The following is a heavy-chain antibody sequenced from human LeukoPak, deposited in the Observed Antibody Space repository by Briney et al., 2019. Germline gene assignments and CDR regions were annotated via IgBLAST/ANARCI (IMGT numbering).Heavy chain of an antibody. Sequence: TAGGSLRLSCAASGFTFSNAWMSWVRQAPGKGLEWVGRIKSKTDGRTTDYAAPVKGIFTIPRDYSKNTLYLQMNSRKTEDTAVYYCTLDTGWYGLDYWGQGTLVTVSS. CDR1: GFTFSNAW. V-gene: IGHV3-15*01. J-gene: IGHJ4*02. CDR2: IKSKTDGRTT. CDR3: TLDTGWYGLDY. D-gene: IGHD6-19*01.